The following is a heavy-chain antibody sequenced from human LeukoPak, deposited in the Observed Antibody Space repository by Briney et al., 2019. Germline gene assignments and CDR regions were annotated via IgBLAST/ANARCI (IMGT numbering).Heavy chain of an antibody. CDR1: GGSFSGYY. V-gene: IGHV4-34*01. CDR3: ARGGYDFWSGCYISRGPTLNRLDP. CDR2: INHSGST. Sequence: SETLSLTCAGYGGSFSGYYWSWIRQPPGKGLVWIGEINHSGSTYYKPSLKSLVTISVDTYKTQFLLKMSAVTDEATGVYYCARGGYDFWSGCYISRGPTLNRLDPWGQGTLVTVSS. D-gene: IGHD3-3*01. J-gene: IGHJ5*02.